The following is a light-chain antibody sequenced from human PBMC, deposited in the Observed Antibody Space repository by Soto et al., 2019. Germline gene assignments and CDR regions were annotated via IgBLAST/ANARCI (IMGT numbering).Light chain of an antibody. CDR3: QQYNNCPPWT. CDR2: DAS. CDR1: QSVSNN. Sequence: ILMTQSPATLSVSPGERATLSCRASQSVSNNLAWYQQKPGQAPRLLIYDASTRATGIPARFSGSGSGTEFTLTISGRQSEDFAVYYCQQYNNCPPWTFGQGTKVEIK. V-gene: IGKV3-15*01. J-gene: IGKJ1*01.